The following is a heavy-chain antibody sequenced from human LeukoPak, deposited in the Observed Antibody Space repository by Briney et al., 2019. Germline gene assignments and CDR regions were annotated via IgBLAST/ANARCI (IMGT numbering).Heavy chain of an antibody. Sequence: PSETLSLTCTVSGGSISSYYWSWIRQPPGKGLEWIGYIYYSGSTNYNPSLKSRVTISVDTSKNQFSLKLSSVTAADTAVYYCARAGKWESPWEFDIWGQGTMVTVSS. CDR3: ARAGKWESPWEFDI. CDR1: GGSISSYY. CDR2: IYYSGST. J-gene: IGHJ3*02. D-gene: IGHD1-26*01. V-gene: IGHV4-59*08.